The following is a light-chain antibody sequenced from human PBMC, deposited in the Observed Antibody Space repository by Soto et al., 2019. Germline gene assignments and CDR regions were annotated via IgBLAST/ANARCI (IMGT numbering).Light chain of an antibody. V-gene: IGLV2-14*01. CDR3: TSYTSSGTQV. CDR1: SSDVGGYKY. Sequence: QSVRTQPASVSGSPGQSITISCTGTSSDVGGYKYVSWYQQHPGKAPKLMIYDVSNRPSGVSNRFSGSKSGNTASLTISGLQAEDEADYYCTSYTSSGTQVFGTGTKVTVL. J-gene: IGLJ1*01. CDR2: DVS.